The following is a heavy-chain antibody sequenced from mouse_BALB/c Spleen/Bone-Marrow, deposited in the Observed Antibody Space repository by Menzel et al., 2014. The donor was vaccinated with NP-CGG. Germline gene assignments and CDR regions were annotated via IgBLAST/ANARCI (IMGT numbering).Heavy chain of an antibody. V-gene: IGHV5-12-2*01. J-gene: IGHJ3*01. Sequence: EVMLVESGGGLVQPGGSLKLSCAASGFTSSSYTMSWVRQTPEKRLDWVAYISNGGGSTYYPDTVKGRFTISRDNAKNTLYLQMSSLKSEDTAMYYCARGNGFAYWGQGTLVTVSA. CDR2: ISNGGGST. CDR1: GFTSSSYT. CDR3: ARGNGFAY.